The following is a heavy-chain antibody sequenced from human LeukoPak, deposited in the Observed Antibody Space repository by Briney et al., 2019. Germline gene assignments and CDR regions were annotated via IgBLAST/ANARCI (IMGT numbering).Heavy chain of an antibody. CDR1: GFTFSSYG. CDR2: IWYDGSNK. J-gene: IGHJ4*02. Sequence: PAGSLRLSCAASGFTFSSYGMHWVRQALGKGLEWVAVIWYDGSNKYYADSVKGRFTISRDNSKNTLYLQMNSLRAEDTAVYYCASIAAAGTDDSWGQGTLVTVSS. D-gene: IGHD6-13*01. V-gene: IGHV3-33*01. CDR3: ASIAAAGTDDS.